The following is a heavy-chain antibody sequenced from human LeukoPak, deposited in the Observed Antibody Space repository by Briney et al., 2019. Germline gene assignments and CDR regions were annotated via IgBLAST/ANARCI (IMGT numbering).Heavy chain of an antibody. J-gene: IGHJ4*02. CDR1: GGSISSSSYY. Sequence: SETLSLTCTVSGGSISSSSYYWGWIRQPPGKGLEWIGGIYYSGSTYYNPSLKSRVTISVDTSKNQFSLKLSSVTAADTAVYYCARLTGTTVVRYFDWLTYAFDYWGQGTLVTVSS. D-gene: IGHD3-9*01. V-gene: IGHV4-39*01. CDR2: IYYSGST. CDR3: ARLTGTTVVRYFDWLTYAFDY.